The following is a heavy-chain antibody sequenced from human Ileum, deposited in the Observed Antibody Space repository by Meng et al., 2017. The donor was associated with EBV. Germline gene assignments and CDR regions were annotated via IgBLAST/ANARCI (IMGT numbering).Heavy chain of an antibody. CDR3: ARGGWSLDY. CDR2: IYYSGST. D-gene: IGHD2-15*01. CDR1: GGSISSYY. Sequence: VKLKPSGPGLVKPSETLSIRCTVSGGSISSYYWSWIRQHPGKGLEWIGYIYYSGSTNYNPSLKSRVTISVDTSKNQFSLNLSSVTAADTAVYYCARGGWSLDYWGQGTLVTVSS. J-gene: IGHJ4*02. V-gene: IGHV4-59*08.